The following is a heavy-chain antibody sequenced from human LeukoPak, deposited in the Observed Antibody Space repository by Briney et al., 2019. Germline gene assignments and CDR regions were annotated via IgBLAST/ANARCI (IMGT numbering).Heavy chain of an antibody. V-gene: IGHV3-11*01. Sequence: GGSLRLSCAASKFTFSDYYMSWIRQAPGKGLEWVAYISSSGGTTYYADSVKGRFTISGDNAKNSLYLQMNSLRAEDTAVYYCARDGRGSYHLDYWGQGTLVTVSS. CDR2: ISSSGGTT. D-gene: IGHD1-26*01. J-gene: IGHJ4*02. CDR3: ARDGRGSYHLDY. CDR1: KFTFSDYY.